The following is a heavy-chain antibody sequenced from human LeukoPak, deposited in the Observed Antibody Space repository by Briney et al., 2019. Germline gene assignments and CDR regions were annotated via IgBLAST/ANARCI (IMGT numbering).Heavy chain of an antibody. Sequence: PGGSLRLSCAASGFTFSSYGMHWVRQAPGKGLEWVAVIWYDGSNKYYADSVKGRFTISRDNSKNTLYLQMNSLRAEDTAVYYCARAYYDILTGYYNDYWGQGTLVTVSS. CDR2: IWYDGSNK. J-gene: IGHJ4*02. CDR1: GFTFSSYG. CDR3: ARAYYDILTGYYNDY. V-gene: IGHV3-33*01. D-gene: IGHD3-9*01.